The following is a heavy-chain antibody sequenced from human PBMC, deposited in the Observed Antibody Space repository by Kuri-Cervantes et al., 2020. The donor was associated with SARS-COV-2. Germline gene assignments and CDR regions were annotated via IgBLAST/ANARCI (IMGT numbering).Heavy chain of an antibody. J-gene: IGHJ4*02. V-gene: IGHV3-21*01. CDR2: ISSSSSYI. Sequence: GGSLRLSCAASGFTFSSYSMNWVRQAPGKGLQWVASISSSSSYIYYADSVKGRLTISRDNAKNSLYLQMNSLRAEDTAVYYCARDQSGSYYFGYFDYWGQGTLVTVS. CDR3: ARDQSGSYYFGYFDY. D-gene: IGHD1-26*01. CDR1: GFTFSSYS.